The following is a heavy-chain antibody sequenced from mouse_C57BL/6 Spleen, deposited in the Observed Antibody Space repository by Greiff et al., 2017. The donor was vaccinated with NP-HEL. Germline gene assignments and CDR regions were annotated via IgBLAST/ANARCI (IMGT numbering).Heavy chain of an antibody. J-gene: IGHJ3*01. D-gene: IGHD2-1*01. CDR2: INPGSGGT. Sequence: VQLQQSGAELVRPGTSVKVSCKASGYAFTNYLIEWVKQRPGQGLEWIGVINPGSGGTNYNEKFKGKATLTADKSSSTAYMQLSSLTSEDSAVYFCARSLYGNYGAYWGQGTLVTVSA. V-gene: IGHV1-54*01. CDR3: ARSLYGNYGAY. CDR1: GYAFTNYL.